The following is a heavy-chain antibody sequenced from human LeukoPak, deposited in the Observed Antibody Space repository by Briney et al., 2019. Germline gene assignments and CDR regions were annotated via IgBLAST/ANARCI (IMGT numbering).Heavy chain of an antibody. J-gene: IGHJ6*03. CDR1: GYTFTSYG. V-gene: IGHV1-18*01. CDR2: ISAYNGNT. D-gene: IGHD6-13*01. Sequence: AASVKVSCKASGYTFTSYGISWVRQAPGQGLEWMGWISAYNGNTNYAQKLQGRVTMTTDTSTSTAYMELRSLRSDDTAVYYCASGAAGTGYYYYMDVWGKGTTVTISS. CDR3: ASGAAGTGYYYYMDV.